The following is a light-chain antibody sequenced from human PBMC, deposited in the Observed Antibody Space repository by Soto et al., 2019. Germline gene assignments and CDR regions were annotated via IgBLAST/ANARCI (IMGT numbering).Light chain of an antibody. CDR2: EVS. V-gene: IGLV2-8*01. J-gene: IGLJ1*01. Sequence: QSVLTQPPSASGSPGQSVTISCTGTSSDVGGYKYVSWYQQHPGKAPKVIIYEVSERPSGVPDRFSGSKSGNTASLTVSGPQTEDEADYYCASYAGGDTFVFGTGTKVTVL. CDR1: SSDVGGYKY. CDR3: ASYAGGDTFV.